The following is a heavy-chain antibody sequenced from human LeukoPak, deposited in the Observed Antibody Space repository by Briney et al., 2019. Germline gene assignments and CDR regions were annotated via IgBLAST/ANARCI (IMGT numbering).Heavy chain of an antibody. D-gene: IGHD1-26*01. CDR3: AKTSVEVGATFFFDY. CDR2: ISYDGSNK. J-gene: IGHJ4*02. Sequence: PGGSLRLSCAASGFTFSSYGMHWVRQAPGKGLDWVAVISYDGSNKYYADSVKGRFTVSRDNSKNTLYLQMNSLRAEDTAVYYCAKTSVEVGATFFFDYWGQGTLVTVS. CDR1: GFTFSSYG. V-gene: IGHV3-30*18.